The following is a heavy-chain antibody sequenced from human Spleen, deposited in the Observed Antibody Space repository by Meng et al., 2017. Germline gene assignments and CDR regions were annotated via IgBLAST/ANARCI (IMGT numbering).Heavy chain of an antibody. J-gene: IGHJ3*02. CDR1: GYTLTELS. D-gene: IGHD2-2*03. Sequence: ASVKVSCKVSGYTLTELSMHWVRQAPGKGLEWMGGFDPEDGETIYAQKFQGRVTMTEDTSTDTAYMELSSLRAEDTAVYYCVRAPSWIDAFDIWGQGTMVTVSS. CDR2: FDPEDGET. V-gene: IGHV1-24*01. CDR3: VRAPSWIDAFDI.